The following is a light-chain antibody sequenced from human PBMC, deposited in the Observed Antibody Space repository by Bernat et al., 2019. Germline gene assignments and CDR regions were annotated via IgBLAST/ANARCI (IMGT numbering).Light chain of an antibody. Sequence: QSALTQPPSASGSPGQSVTISCTGTSSDIGGNNYVSWYQHHLGRAPKLMIYEVSKRPSGVPDRFSGSKSGNTASLTVSGLQAEDEADYYCSSYTSSSTLVFGGGTKLAVL. CDR3: SSYTSSSTLV. CDR1: SSDIGGNNY. CDR2: EVS. V-gene: IGLV2-8*01. J-gene: IGLJ3*02.